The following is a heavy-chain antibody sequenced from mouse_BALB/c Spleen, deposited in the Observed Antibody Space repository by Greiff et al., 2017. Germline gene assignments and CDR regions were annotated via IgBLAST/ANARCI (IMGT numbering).Heavy chain of an antibody. V-gene: IGHV5-17*02. Sequence: EVKVVESGGGLVQPGGSRKLSCAASGFTFSSFGMHWVRQAPEKGLEWVAYISSGSSTIYYADTVKGRFTISRDNPKNTLFLQMTSLRSEDTAMYYCARSGGKGAMDYWGQGTSVTVSS. CDR1: GFTFSSFG. CDR2: ISSGSSTI. J-gene: IGHJ4*01. D-gene: IGHD2-1*01. CDR3: ARSGGKGAMDY.